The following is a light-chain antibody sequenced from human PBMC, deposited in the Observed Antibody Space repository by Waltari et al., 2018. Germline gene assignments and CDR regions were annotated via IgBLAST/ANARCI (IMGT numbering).Light chain of an antibody. CDR3: QTGGHGTWV. V-gene: IGLV4-69*01. Sequence: QLVLTQSPSASASMGASVKLTCTLSSWHSSNVIAWLQQQTAKGPRFLMKVNSDGSHRKGDEIPDRFSGSSSGAERYLSISSLQSEDEADYFCQTGGHGTWVFGGGTKLTVL. CDR1: SWHSSNV. CDR2: VNSDGSH. J-gene: IGLJ3*02.